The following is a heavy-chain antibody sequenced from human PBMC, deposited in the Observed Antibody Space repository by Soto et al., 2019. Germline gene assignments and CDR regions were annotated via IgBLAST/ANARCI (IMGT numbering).Heavy chain of an antibody. Sequence: EVQLVESGGGLVQPGGSLRLSCAASGFTVSSNYMSWVRQAPGKGLEWVSVIYSGGSTYYADYVKGRFTISRDNSKNMLYLQMNSLRAEDTDVYYCARGGGTVTANGEPSTDYWGQGTLVTVSS. CDR2: IYSGGST. CDR1: GFTVSSNY. D-gene: IGHD4-17*01. J-gene: IGHJ4*02. CDR3: ARGGGTVTANGEPSTDY. V-gene: IGHV3-66*01.